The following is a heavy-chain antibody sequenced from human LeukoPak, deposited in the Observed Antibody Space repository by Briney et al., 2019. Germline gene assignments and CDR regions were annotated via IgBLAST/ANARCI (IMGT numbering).Heavy chain of an antibody. Sequence: SETLSLTCTVSGGSISSSSYYWGWIRQPPGKGLEWIGGIYYSGSTYYNPSLKSRVALYVNTSKNHFSLKLSSVTPADTAVYYCARHKGIAARPTFDDWSQGTLVTLHS. J-gene: IGHJ4*02. CDR1: GGSISSSSYY. CDR2: IYYSGST. D-gene: IGHD6-6*01. V-gene: IGHV4-39*01. CDR3: ARHKGIAARPTFDD.